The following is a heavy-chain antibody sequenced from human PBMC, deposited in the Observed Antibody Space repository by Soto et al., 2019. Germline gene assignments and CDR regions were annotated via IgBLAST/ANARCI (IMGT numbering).Heavy chain of an antibody. Sequence: GESLKISCKGSGYSFNNNWIGWVRQIPGKGLEWMGIIHPGDSDSRYSPSFQGQVTMSVDKSINTAYPQWSSLKASDTAMYYCARRDSSGFPDYWGRGTLVTVSS. J-gene: IGHJ4*02. CDR1: GYSFNNNW. CDR2: IHPGDSDS. CDR3: ARRDSSGFPDY. D-gene: IGHD3-22*01. V-gene: IGHV5-51*01.